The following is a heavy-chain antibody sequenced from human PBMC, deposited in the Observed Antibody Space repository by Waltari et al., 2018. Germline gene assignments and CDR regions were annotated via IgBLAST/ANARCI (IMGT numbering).Heavy chain of an antibody. J-gene: IGHJ6*03. Sequence: QVQLHESGPGLVRPSETLSLTCTVSGDSISGYYWTWIRQSAGKGLEWIGRIHSGGNTNYNPSLKSRVTMSVDRSKNQFSLNLSCVTAADTAVYYCARDSSPKKRTSVVGVLYFMDVWGKGTTVTVSS. CDR3: ARDSSPKKRTSVVGVLYFMDV. V-gene: IGHV4-4*07. CDR1: GDSISGYY. D-gene: IGHD3-3*01. CDR2: IHSGGNT.